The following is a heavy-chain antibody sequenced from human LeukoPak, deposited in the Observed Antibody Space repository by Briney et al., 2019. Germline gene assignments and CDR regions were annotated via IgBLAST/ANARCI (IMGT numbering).Heavy chain of an antibody. V-gene: IGHV4-31*03. CDR2: IYYSGST. J-gene: IGHJ4*02. Sequence: SQTLSLTCTVSGGSISSGGYYWSWIRQHPGKGLEWIGYIYYSGSTYYNPSLKSRVTISVDTSKNQFSLKLSSVTAADTAVYYCARWALGGPTPGDFDYWGQGTLVTVSS. CDR1: GGSISSGGYY. D-gene: IGHD3-10*01. CDR3: ARWALGGPTPGDFDY.